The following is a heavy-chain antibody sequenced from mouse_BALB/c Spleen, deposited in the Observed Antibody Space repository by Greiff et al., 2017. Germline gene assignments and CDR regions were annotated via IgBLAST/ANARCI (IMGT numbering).Heavy chain of an antibody. CDR1: GFTFSSYT. D-gene: IGHD3-3*01. CDR2: ISSGGSDT. J-gene: IGHJ4*01. CDR3: RRVGCYDAMDY. V-gene: IGHV5-6-4*01. Sequence: EVKLVESGGGLVKPGGSLKLSCAASGFTFSSYTMSWVRQTPEKRLEWVATISSGGSDTYYPDSVKGRFTISRDNAKNTLYLQMSSLKSEDTAMYYCRRVGCYDAMDYWGQGTSVTVSS.